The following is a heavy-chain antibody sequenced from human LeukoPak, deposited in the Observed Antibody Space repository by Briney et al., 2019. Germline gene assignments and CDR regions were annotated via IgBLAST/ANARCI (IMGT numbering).Heavy chain of an antibody. CDR3: ARLGYTSSLDY. CDR1: GYILTHNW. J-gene: IGHJ4*02. V-gene: IGHV5-51*01. CDR2: IYPGNSDT. D-gene: IGHD6-13*01. Sequence: GESLKISRKISGYILTHNWIGWVRQVPGKGLEWMGLIYPGNSDTKYSPSFQGQVTFSVDKSISTAYLHWSSLKASDTAMYYCARLGYTSSLDYWGQGTLVTVSS.